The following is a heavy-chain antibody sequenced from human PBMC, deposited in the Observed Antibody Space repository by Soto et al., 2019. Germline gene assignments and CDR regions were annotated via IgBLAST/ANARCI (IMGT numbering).Heavy chain of an antibody. D-gene: IGHD6-19*01. V-gene: IGHV3-30*18. CDR3: VKDGSSGWPYYYGMDV. CDR1: GFTFSSYG. CDR2: ISYDGRNK. J-gene: IGHJ6*02. Sequence: LRLSCAASGFTFSSYGMHLVRQAPGKGLEWVAVISYDGRNKYYADSVKGRFTISRDNSKNTLYLQMSSLRPEDTAVYYCVKDGSSGWPYYYGMDVWGQGTTVTVSS.